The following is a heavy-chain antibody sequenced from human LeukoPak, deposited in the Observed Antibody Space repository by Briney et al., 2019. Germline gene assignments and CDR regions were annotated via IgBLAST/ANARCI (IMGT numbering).Heavy chain of an antibody. V-gene: IGHV3-30-3*01. CDR1: GFTFSSYA. J-gene: IGHJ3*02. CDR3: ARDAFDI. CDR2: ISYDGSNK. Sequence: GSLRLSCAASGFTFSSYAMHWVRQAPGKGLEWVAVISYDGSNKYYADSVKGRFTISRDNSKNTLYLQMNSLRAEDTAVYYCARDAFDIWGQGTMVTASS.